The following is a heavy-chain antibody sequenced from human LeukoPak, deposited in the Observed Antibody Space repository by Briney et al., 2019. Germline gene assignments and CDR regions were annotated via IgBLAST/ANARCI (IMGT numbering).Heavy chain of an antibody. J-gene: IGHJ4*02. D-gene: IGHD2-15*01. V-gene: IGHV3-7*05. CDR1: GFTLSTSW. CDR2: IKQDGSEI. CDR3: AKSPLGSCRGAICYPFDS. Sequence: PGGSLRLSCAASGFTLSTSWMSWVRQAPGKGLEWVANIKQDGSEIHYVDSVKGRFTISRDNAKNSLSQQMNSLRAEDTALYYCAKSPLGSCRGAICYPFDSWGQGTLVTVSS.